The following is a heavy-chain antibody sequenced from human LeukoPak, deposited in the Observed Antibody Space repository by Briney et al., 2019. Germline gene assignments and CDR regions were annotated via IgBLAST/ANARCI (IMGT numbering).Heavy chain of an antibody. CDR3: ARDLQDDYGDLTYYYYYMDV. J-gene: IGHJ6*03. D-gene: IGHD4-17*01. V-gene: IGHV3-48*01. CDR1: GFTFSSYS. CDR2: ISSSSSTI. Sequence: PGGSLRLSCAASGFTFSSYSMNWVRQAPGKGLEWVSYISSSSSTIYYADSVKGRFTISRDNAKNSLYLQMNSLRAEDTAVYYCARDLQDDYGDLTYYYYYMDVWGKGTTVTVSS.